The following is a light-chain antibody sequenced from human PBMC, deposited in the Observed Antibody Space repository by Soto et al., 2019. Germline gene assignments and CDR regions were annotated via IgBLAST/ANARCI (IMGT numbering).Light chain of an antibody. V-gene: IGLV1-40*01. Sequence: QLVLTQPPSVSGAPGQRVTISCTGSSSNIGAGYDVHWYQQLPGTAPKLLIYGNSNRPSGVPDRFSGSKPGTSASLAITGLQAEDEADYYCQSYDSSFDVVFGGGTKVTVL. CDR2: GNS. J-gene: IGLJ2*01. CDR1: SSNIGAGYD. CDR3: QSYDSSFDVV.